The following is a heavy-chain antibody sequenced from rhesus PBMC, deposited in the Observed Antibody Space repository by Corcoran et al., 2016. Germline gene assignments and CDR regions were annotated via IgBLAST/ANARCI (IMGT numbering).Heavy chain of an antibody. CDR3: ARAKECWSDPCCFDY. D-gene: IGHD3-22*01. J-gene: IGHJ4*01. CDR1: GGSISSSYYY. CDR2: ISYSGCT. Sequence: QVQLQESGPGLVKPSETLSLTCAVSGGSISSSYYYWSWIRQAPGKGLEWIGYISYSGCTSYHPSLKSRVTISRDTSKHQFSLKLSSVTAADTAVYYCARAKECWSDPCCFDYWGQGVLVTVSS. V-gene: IGHV4-122*02.